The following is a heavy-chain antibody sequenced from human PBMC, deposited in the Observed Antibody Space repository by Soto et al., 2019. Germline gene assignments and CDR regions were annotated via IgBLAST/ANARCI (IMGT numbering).Heavy chain of an antibody. D-gene: IGHD3-3*01. CDR1: GFTFSSYS. CDR2: ISSSSSYI. V-gene: IGHV3-21*01. CDR3: ARDPRFLEWLSLGNWFDP. Sequence: PGGSLRLSCAASGFTFSSYSMNWVRQAPGKGLEWVSSISSSSSYIYYADSVKGRFTIFRDNAKNSLYLQMNSLRAEDTAVYYCARDPRFLEWLSLGNWFDPWGQGTLVTVSS. J-gene: IGHJ5*02.